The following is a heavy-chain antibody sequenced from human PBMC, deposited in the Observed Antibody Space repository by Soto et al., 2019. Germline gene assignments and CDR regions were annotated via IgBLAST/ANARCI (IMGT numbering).Heavy chain of an antibody. J-gene: IGHJ4*02. V-gene: IGHV3-7*03. CDR3: AVYGYGVSAAAY. Sequence: GGSLRLSCAGSGLTCRNDWLSWVRQAPGKGLEWVANINQDGSERYYVDSVRGRFTISRDNVENSLYLQLNSLRPEDTAVYYCAVYGYGVSAAAYWGQGTLVTVSS. CDR1: GLTCRNDW. CDR2: INQDGSER. D-gene: IGHD4-17*01.